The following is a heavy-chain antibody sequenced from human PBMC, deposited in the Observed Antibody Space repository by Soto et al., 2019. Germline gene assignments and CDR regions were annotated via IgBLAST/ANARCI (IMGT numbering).Heavy chain of an antibody. Sequence: QLQLQESGSGLVKPSQTLSLTCAVSGGSISSCGYSWIWHRQPPGQGLEWIGYIYHSGSTYYNPSLTSRVTISVDRSKKQFSLKMSSVTAADTAVYCCARGLYASFDYWGQGTLVTVSS. CDR1: GGSISSCGYS. J-gene: IGHJ4*02. CDR3: ARGLYASFDY. D-gene: IGHD4-17*01. CDR2: IYHSGST. V-gene: IGHV4-30-2*01.